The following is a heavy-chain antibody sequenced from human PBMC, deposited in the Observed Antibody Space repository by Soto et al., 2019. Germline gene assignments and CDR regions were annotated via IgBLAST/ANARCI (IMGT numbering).Heavy chain of an antibody. J-gene: IGHJ6*02. Sequence: QVQLVESGGGVVQPGRSLRLSCAASGFTFSSYAMHWVRQAPGKGLEWVAVISYDGSNKYYADSVKGRFTISRDNSKNTLYLQMNRLRAEDTAVYYCARADIVVVVAGPFPYGMDVWGQGTTVPVSS. D-gene: IGHD2-15*01. CDR2: ISYDGSNK. CDR3: ARADIVVVVAGPFPYGMDV. V-gene: IGHV3-30-3*01. CDR1: GFTFSSYA.